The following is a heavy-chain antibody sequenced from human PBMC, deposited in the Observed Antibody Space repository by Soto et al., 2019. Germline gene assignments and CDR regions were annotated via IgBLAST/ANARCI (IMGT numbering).Heavy chain of an antibody. CDR1: GGTFSSYA. D-gene: IGHD3-10*01. CDR3: ARESRAWVIDY. CDR2: IIPIFGTS. V-gene: IGHV1-69*01. J-gene: IGHJ4*02. Sequence: QVQLVQSGAEVKKPGSLVKVSCKSSGGTFSSYAISWERQAPGPGLEWMGGIIPIFGTSNYAQKFQGRVTITADESTSTAYMELSSLRSEDTAVSYCARESRAWVIDYWGQGTLVTVSS.